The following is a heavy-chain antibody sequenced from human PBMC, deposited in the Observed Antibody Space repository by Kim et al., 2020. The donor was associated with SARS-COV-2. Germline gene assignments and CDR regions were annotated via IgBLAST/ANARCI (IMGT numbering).Heavy chain of an antibody. CDR1: GFTFSDYY. CDR3: ARDHSPYYYDRSGYYPDLTPEYYYDGMDV. CDR2: ISSSSSYT. V-gene: IGHV3-11*05. J-gene: IGHJ6*02. D-gene: IGHD3-22*01. Sequence: GGSLRLSCAASGFTFSDYYMSWILQAPGKGLEWVSYISSSSSYTNYADSVKGRFTISRDTAKNSLYLHMNSLRAEDTAVYYCARDHSPYYYDRSGYYPDLTPEYYYDGMDVWGQGTTVTVSS.